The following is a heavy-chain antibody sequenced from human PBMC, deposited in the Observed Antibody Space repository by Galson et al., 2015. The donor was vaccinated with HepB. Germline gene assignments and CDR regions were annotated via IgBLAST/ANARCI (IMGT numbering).Heavy chain of an antibody. CDR3: AREVRGHYYMDV. V-gene: IGHV4-59*11. Sequence: ETLSLTCTVSGSSIDYHYWTWIRQPPGRGLEWIGYIFYSGSTYYNPSLKRRVTVSLDTSKKQFSLNLTSVTAADTAVYYCAREVRGHYYMDVWGKGTTVTVSS. J-gene: IGHJ6*03. D-gene: IGHD3-10*01. CDR1: GSSIDYHY. CDR2: IFYSGST.